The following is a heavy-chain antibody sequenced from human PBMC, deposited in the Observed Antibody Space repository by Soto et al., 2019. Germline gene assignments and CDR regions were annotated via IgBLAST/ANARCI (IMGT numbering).Heavy chain of an antibody. Sequence: GASVKVSCKASGGTFSSYAISWVRQAPGQGLEWMGGIIPIFGTANYAQKFQGRVTITADESTSTAYMELSSLRSEDTAVYYCARDGPEYSSQYYYYGMDVWGQGTTVTVSS. CDR3: ARDGPEYSSQYYYYGMDV. V-gene: IGHV1-69*13. CDR2: IIPIFGTA. J-gene: IGHJ6*02. D-gene: IGHD6-6*01. CDR1: GGTFSSYA.